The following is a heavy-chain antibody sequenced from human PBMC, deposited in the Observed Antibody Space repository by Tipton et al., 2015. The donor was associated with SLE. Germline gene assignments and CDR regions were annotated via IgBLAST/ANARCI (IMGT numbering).Heavy chain of an antibody. CDR1: GLTFSGYC. Sequence: GSLRLSCAASGLTFSGYCMQWVRQAPGKGLVWVSRVNSDGSSTSYADSVKGRFTISRDNAKDTLYLQMYSPRVEDTAVYYCARGEGNSQPIYLNYYMDVWGKGTTLIVSS. D-gene: IGHD1-14*01. J-gene: IGHJ6*03. CDR3: ARGEGNSQPIYLNYYMDV. V-gene: IGHV3-74*01. CDR2: VNSDGSST.